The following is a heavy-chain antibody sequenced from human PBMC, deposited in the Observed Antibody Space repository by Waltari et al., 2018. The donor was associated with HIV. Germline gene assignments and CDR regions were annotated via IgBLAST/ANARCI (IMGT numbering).Heavy chain of an antibody. D-gene: IGHD3-16*01. J-gene: IGHJ5*01. CDR3: VQHGGNGFGADWFAS. CDR2: VSGDGSRT. CDR1: GFAFSSVA. Sequence: EVQLLQSGGGLVQPGASLRLSCETSGFAFSSVAMGWVRQAPGEGLEWFADVSGDGSRTTYAADSLRGHFAIARDNDRAVLHLQMFNVRPEDTATYFCVQHGGNGFGADWFASWGRGTLVIVSS. V-gene: IGHV3-23*01.